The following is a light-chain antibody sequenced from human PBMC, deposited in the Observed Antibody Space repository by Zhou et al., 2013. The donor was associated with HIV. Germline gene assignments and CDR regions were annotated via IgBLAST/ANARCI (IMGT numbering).Light chain of an antibody. J-gene: IGKJ4*01. CDR1: QDISRY. CDR2: DAS. V-gene: IGKV1-39*01. CDR3: QQSYSTIT. Sequence: DIQMTQSPSSLSASVGDRVIITCQASQDISRYLNWYQQKPGKAPKLLIYDASNLETGVPSRFSGSGSGADFTLTISSLLPEDFATYYCQQSYSTITFGGGTKVEIK.